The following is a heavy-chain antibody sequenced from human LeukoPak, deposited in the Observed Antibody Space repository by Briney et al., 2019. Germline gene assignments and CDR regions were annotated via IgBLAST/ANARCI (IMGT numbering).Heavy chain of an antibody. J-gene: IGHJ4*02. V-gene: IGHV4-4*02. Sequence: SETLSLTCTVSSDSIFTSNWWSWVRQPPGKGLEWIGQIFHSGSTSYSPSLKSRVTISMDKSKNQIFLRLTSVTAADTAVYYCARSPTKRVPEDYWGQGTLVTVSS. CDR3: ARSPTKRVPEDY. CDR1: SDSIFTSNW. D-gene: IGHD2-2*01. CDR2: IFHSGST.